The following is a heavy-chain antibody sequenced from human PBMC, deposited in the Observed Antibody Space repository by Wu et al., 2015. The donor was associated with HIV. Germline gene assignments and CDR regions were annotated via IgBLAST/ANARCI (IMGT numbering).Heavy chain of an antibody. J-gene: IGHJ4*02. V-gene: IGHV1-46*03. CDR1: GYTFTSYY. Sequence: QVHLVQSGAEVKKPGASVKVSCKASGYTFTSYYIHWVRQAPGQGLEWMGIINPSGGDTNYAQKFQGRVTMTRDTSTSTVYMNLNSLRSDDTAVYYCARGVIEAAASKSAYYFDYWGQGTLVTVSS. CDR2: INPSGGDT. CDR3: ARGVIEAAASKSAYYFDY. D-gene: IGHD6-13*01.